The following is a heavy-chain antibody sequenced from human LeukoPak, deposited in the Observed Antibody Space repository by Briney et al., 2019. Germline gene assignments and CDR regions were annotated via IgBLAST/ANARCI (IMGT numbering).Heavy chain of an antibody. D-gene: IGHD2-2*02. V-gene: IGHV4-59*12. Sequence: SETLSLTCTVSGGSISSYYWSWIRQPPGKGLEWIGYIYYSGSTNYNPSLKSRVTISVDTSKNQFSLKLSSVTAADTAVYYCARSRSVGYCSSTSCYKEAFDIWGQGTMVTVSS. CDR2: IYYSGST. CDR3: ARSRSVGYCSSTSCYKEAFDI. CDR1: GGSISSYY. J-gene: IGHJ3*02.